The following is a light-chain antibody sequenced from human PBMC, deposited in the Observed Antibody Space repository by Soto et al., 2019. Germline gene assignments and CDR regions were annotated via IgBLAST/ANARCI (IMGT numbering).Light chain of an antibody. Sequence: EIVLTQSPGTLSLSPGESATLTCKASESVYINSFAWYYQKPGQPPRLLIYGASTRATGIPDRLSGGGSGTDFTLPISSLEPEDFAVYYCQQRSNWPITFGQGTRLEIK. CDR3: QQRSNWPIT. V-gene: IGKV3D-20*02. CDR1: ESVYINS. CDR2: GAS. J-gene: IGKJ5*01.